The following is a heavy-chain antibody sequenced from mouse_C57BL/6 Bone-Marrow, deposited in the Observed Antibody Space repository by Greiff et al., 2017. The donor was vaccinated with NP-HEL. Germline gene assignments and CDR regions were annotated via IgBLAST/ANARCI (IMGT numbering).Heavy chain of an antibody. D-gene: IGHD1-1*01. CDR2: ISDGGSYT. CDR1: GFTFSSYA. J-gene: IGHJ3*01. Sequence: EVKLMESGGGLVKPGGSLKLSCAASGFTFSSYAMSWVRQTPEKRLEWVATISDGGSYTYYPDNVKGRFTIPRDNAQNNLYLQMSHLKSEDTAMYYCARDQGFITAVVAPFAYWGQGTLVTVSA. CDR3: ARDQGFITAVVAPFAY. V-gene: IGHV5-4*01.